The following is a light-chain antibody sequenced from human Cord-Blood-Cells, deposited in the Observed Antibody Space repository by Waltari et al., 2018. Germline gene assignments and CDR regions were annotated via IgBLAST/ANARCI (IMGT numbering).Light chain of an antibody. CDR1: QSISSW. CDR3: QQYNSYSRT. CDR2: KAA. J-gene: IGKJ1*01. V-gene: IGKV1-5*03. Sequence: IQMTQSPSTLSASVGDRVTITCRASQSISSWLAWYQQKPGKAPKLLIYKAASLESGVPSRCRGSGYGTAFSLTISSLQPDDFATYYCQQYNSYSRTFGPGPTVEIK.